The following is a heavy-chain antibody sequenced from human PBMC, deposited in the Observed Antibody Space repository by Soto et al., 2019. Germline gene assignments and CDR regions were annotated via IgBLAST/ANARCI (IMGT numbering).Heavy chain of an antibody. J-gene: IGHJ6*02. CDR3: ARYDSSGYYWPYYYYGMDV. CDR2: ISSSSGSI. Sequence: ASVKVSCKVSGYTLTELSMHWVRQAPGKGLEWVSYISSSSGSIFYADSVRGRFTISRDNARNSVFLHLNSLRAEDTAVYYCARYDSSGYYWPYYYYGMDVWGQGSTVTVSS. V-gene: IGHV3-48*01. D-gene: IGHD3-22*01. CDR1: GYTLTELS.